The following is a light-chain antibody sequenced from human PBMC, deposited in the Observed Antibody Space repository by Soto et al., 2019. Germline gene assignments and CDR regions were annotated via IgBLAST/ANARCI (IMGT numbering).Light chain of an antibody. J-gene: IGKJ3*01. V-gene: IGKV3-20*01. CDR3: QQYGSSILT. CDR2: GAS. Sequence: EIVLTQSPGTLSLSPGERATLSCRASQSVSSSYLAWYQQKPGQAPRLLIYGASTRATGIPDRFSGSGSGTDFSLTISRLEPEDFAVYYCQQYGSSILTFCPGTKVDI. CDR1: QSVSSSY.